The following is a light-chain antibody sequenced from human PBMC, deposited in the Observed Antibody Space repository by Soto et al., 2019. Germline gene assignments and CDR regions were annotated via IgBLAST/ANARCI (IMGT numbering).Light chain of an antibody. CDR2: DNN. V-gene: IGLV1-51*01. CDR3: ETWDSSLSAVV. Sequence: QSVLTQPPSVSAAPGQKVTLSCSGSSSNIANNYVSWYQQLPGTAPKLLIFDNNKRPSGIPDRFSGSKSGTSATLGITGLQTGDEADYYCETWDSSLSAVVFGGGTKVTVL. J-gene: IGLJ2*01. CDR1: SSNIANNY.